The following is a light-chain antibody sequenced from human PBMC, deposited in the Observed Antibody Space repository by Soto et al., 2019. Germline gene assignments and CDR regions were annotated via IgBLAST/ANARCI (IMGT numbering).Light chain of an antibody. CDR1: QSLVHSNGNTF. CDR3: MHGTQWPLT. CDR2: NVS. V-gene: IGKV2-30*02. J-gene: IGKJ4*01. Sequence: DVVMTQSPLSLPVTIGQPASISCRSSQSLVHSNGNTFLNWLQQRPGQTPRRLIYNVSNRDSGVPDRFSGSGSSTDFTLKISRVEAEDVGVYYCMHGTQWPLTYGGWNKVEIK.